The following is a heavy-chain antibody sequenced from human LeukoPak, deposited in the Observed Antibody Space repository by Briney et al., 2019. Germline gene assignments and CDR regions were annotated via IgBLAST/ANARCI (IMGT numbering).Heavy chain of an antibody. CDR2: IIPILGIA. Sequence: GSSVKVSCKASGGTFSSYAISWMRQAPGQGLEWMGRIIPILGIANYAQKFQGRVTITADKSTSTAYMELSSLRSEDTVVYYCAREDLSGYSSSWVVNWFDPWGQGTLVTVSS. CDR1: GGTFSSYA. D-gene: IGHD6-13*01. J-gene: IGHJ5*02. V-gene: IGHV1-69*04. CDR3: AREDLSGYSSSWVVNWFDP.